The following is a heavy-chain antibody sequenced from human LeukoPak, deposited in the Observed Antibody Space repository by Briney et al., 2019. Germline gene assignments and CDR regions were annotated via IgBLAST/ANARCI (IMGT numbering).Heavy chain of an antibody. D-gene: IGHD3-22*01. Sequence: ASVKVSCKASGGTFSSYAISWVRQAPGQGLEWMGGIIPIFGTANYAQKFQGRVTITADESTSTAYMELRSLRSDDTAVYYCASNYYDSSGYYNFDYWGQGTLVTVSS. V-gene: IGHV1-69*01. CDR1: GGTFSSYA. J-gene: IGHJ4*02. CDR3: ASNYYDSSGYYNFDY. CDR2: IIPIFGTA.